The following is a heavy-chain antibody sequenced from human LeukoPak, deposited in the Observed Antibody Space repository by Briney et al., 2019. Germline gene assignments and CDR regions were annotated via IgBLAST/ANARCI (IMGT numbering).Heavy chain of an antibody. Sequence: ASVKVSCKASGYTFTGYYMHWVRQAPGQGLEWMGWISAYNGNTNYAQKLQGRVTMTTDTSTSTAYMELRSLRSDDTAVYYCARRSSFQFDYWGQGTLVTVSS. CDR3: ARRSSFQFDY. D-gene: IGHD6-6*01. CDR1: GYTFTGYY. V-gene: IGHV1-18*04. CDR2: ISAYNGNT. J-gene: IGHJ4*02.